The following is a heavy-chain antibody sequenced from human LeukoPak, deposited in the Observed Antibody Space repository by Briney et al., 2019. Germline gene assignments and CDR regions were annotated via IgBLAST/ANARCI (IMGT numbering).Heavy chain of an antibody. CDR1: GGSISSSSYY. CDR2: IYYSGST. CDR3: ARRGEWLLGCFDY. V-gene: IGHV4-39*01. Sequence: SETLSLTCTVSGGSISSSSYYWGWIRQPPGKGLEWIGSIYYSGSTYYNPSLKSRVTISVDTSKNQFSLRLSSLTAADTAVYYCARRGEWLLGCFDYWGQGTLVTVSS. D-gene: IGHD3-3*01. J-gene: IGHJ4*02.